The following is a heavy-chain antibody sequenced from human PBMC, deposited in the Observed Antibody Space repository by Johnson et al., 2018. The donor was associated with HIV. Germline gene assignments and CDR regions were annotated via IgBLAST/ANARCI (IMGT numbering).Heavy chain of an antibody. CDR2: IRYDGSNK. V-gene: IGHV3-30*02. J-gene: IGHJ3*02. D-gene: IGHD3-9*01. CDR1: GFSFSAYG. Sequence: QVQLVESGGGAVQPGGSLRLSCAASGFSFSAYGMHWVRQAPGKGLEWVAFIRYDGSNKYYADSVKGRFTISRDNSKNTLYLQMNSLRAEDTAVYYCAKEAGSRRYVDWLLSDHDAFDIWGQGTMVTVSS. CDR3: AKEAGSRRYVDWLLSDHDAFDI.